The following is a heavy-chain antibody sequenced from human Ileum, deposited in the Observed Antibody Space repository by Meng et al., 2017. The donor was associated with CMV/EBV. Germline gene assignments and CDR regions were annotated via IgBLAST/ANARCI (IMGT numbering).Heavy chain of an antibody. CDR3: AKDGNSWNYYYFDY. D-gene: IGHD1-7*01. Sequence: GESLKISCAASGFTFSSYGMHWVRQAPGKGLEWVAFIRYDGSNKYYADSVKGRFTISRDNSKNTLYLQMNSLRAEDTAVYYCAKDGNSWNYYYFDYWGQGTRVTCSS. CDR1: GFTFSSYG. J-gene: IGHJ4*02. V-gene: IGHV3-30*02. CDR2: IRYDGSNK.